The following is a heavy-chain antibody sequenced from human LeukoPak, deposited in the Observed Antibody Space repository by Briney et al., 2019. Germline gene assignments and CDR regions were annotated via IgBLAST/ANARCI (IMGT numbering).Heavy chain of an antibody. CDR2: ISGYNGNT. CDR1: GYTFTMYG. J-gene: IGHJ4*02. V-gene: IGHV1-18*01. Sequence: ASVKVSCKASGYTFTMYGISWVRQAPGQGLEWMGWISGYNGNTIYAHKLQGRVTMTTDTSTSTAHMELRSLRSDDTAVYYCARLGSSGWTSDYWGQGTLVTVSS. CDR3: ARLGSSGWTSDY. D-gene: IGHD6-19*01.